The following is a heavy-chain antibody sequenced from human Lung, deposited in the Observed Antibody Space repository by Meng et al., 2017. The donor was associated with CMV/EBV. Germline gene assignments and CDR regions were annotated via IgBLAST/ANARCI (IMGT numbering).Heavy chain of an antibody. Sequence: GEXXTISCEASGFTFRSYNMNWVRQAPGKGLEWVSYISFSSSIIHYADSVKGRFTTSRDNARDSLYLQMNSLRAEDTAVYFCAGYTSSSYGMGVWGEGTTVTVSS. CDR3: AGYTSSSYGMGV. V-gene: IGHV3-48*04. CDR1: GFTFRSYN. J-gene: IGHJ6*04. D-gene: IGHD3-16*02. CDR2: ISFSSSII.